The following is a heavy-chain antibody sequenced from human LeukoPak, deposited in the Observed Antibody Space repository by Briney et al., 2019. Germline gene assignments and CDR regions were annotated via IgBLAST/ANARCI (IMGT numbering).Heavy chain of an antibody. CDR2: IHYSGST. D-gene: IGHD3-22*01. CDR3: ARQFYDSSGSYPAHFDY. Sequence: SETLSLTCTVSGGTISSYYWNWIRQPPGKGLEWIGYIHYSGSTKYNPSLKSRVTISVDTSKNQFSLKLSSVTAADTAVYYCARQFYDSSGSYPAHFDYWGQGTLVTAS. J-gene: IGHJ4*02. V-gene: IGHV4-59*08. CDR1: GGTISSYY.